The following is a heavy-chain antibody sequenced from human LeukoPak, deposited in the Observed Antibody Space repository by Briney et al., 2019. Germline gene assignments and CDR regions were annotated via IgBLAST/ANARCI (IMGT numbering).Heavy chain of an antibody. CDR1: GYTFTSYY. J-gene: IGHJ4*02. D-gene: IGHD1-26*01. CDR2: INPSGGST. V-gene: IGHV1-46*01. Sequence: ASVKVSCKASGYTFTSYYMHWVRQAPGQGLEWMGIINPSGGSTSYAQKFQGRVTMTRDTSISTAYMELSRLRSDDTAVYYCARASGSYSDYWGQGTLVTVSS. CDR3: ARASGSYSDY.